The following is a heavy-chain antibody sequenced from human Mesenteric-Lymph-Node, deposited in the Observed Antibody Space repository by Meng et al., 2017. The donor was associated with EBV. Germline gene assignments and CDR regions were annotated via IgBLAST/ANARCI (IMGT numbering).Heavy chain of an antibody. D-gene: IGHD2-15*01. J-gene: IGHJ5*02. CDR3: ARGVQVAWRFDP. V-gene: IGHV4-34*02. CDR1: GGSFSNYY. Sequence: VQLQQWGPGLLKPSESLSLTCEVSGGSFSNYYWSWIRQTPGKGLEWIGEINHSGSANYNPSLKSRVTISIDTSKNQFSLRLNSVTAADTAVYYCARGVQVAWRFDPWGQGTLVTVSS. CDR2: INHSGSA.